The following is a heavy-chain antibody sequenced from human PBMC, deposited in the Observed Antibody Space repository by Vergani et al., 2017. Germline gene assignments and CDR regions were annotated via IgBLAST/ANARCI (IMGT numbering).Heavy chain of an antibody. D-gene: IGHD5-12*01. CDR2: IYSGGST. Sequence: EVQLVESGGGLVQPGGSLRLSCAASGFTVSSNYMSWVRQAPRKGLGWVSVIYSGGSTYYADSVKGRFTISRHNAKNTLYLQMNSLRAEDTAVYYCAGGRVGIVGTTTCCCCWCGMDVWGQGTTVTVSS. CDR3: AGGRVGIVGTTTCCCCWCGMDV. V-gene: IGHV3-53*04. CDR1: GFTVSSNY. J-gene: IGHJ6*02.